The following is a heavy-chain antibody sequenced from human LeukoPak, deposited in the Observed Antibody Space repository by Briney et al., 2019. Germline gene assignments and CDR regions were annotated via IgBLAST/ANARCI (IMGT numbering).Heavy chain of an antibody. CDR3: ACDTYYYDSSGYHEDY. Sequence: SVEVSCKASGGTFSSYAISWVRQAPGQGLEWMGRIIPIFGTANYAQKFQGRVTITTDESTSTAYMELSSLRSEDTAVYYCACDTYYYDSSGYHEDYWGQGTLVTVSS. D-gene: IGHD3-22*01. CDR1: GGTFSSYA. CDR2: IIPIFGTA. J-gene: IGHJ4*02. V-gene: IGHV1-69*05.